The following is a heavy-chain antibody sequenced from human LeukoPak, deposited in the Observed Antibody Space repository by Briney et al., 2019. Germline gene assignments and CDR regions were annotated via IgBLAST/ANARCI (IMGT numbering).Heavy chain of an antibody. Sequence: GGSLRLSCAASGLSFSFYAMSWVRQAPGKGLEWVSSISGGGAGTYYADSVRGRFTISRDNSKNTLYLQMNSLRAEDTVLYYRAKDFVRYNIQFDYWGQGALVTVSS. CDR3: AKDFVRYNIQFDY. V-gene: IGHV3-23*01. CDR2: ISGGGAGT. J-gene: IGHJ4*02. D-gene: IGHD1-1*01. CDR1: GLSFSFYA.